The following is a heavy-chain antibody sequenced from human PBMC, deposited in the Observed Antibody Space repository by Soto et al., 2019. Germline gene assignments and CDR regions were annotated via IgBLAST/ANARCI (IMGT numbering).Heavy chain of an antibody. CDR1: GFSLSTSGVG. CDR3: AHSMSGYLGSWFDP. CDR2: IYWDDDK. J-gene: IGHJ5*02. V-gene: IGHV2-5*02. Sequence: SGSTLVNPTQTLTLTCTFSGFSLSTSGVGVSWIRQPPGKALEWLALIYWDDDKRYSPSLKSRLTITKDTCKNQVVLTMTNMDPVDTATYYCAHSMSGYLGSWFDPWGQGTLVTVSS. D-gene: IGHD5-12*01.